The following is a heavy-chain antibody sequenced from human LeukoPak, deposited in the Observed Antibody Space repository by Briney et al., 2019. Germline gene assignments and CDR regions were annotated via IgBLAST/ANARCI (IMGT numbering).Heavy chain of an antibody. CDR3: ARDHYTAMVPDY. V-gene: IGHV1-18*04. Sequence: GASVKVSCKASGYTLTGYCMHWVRQAPGQGLEWLGWISAYNGDTNYAQKLQGRVTMATDTSTSTAYMELRSLRSDDTAVYYCARDHYTAMVPDYWGQGTLVTVSS. J-gene: IGHJ4*02. CDR2: ISAYNGDT. D-gene: IGHD5-18*01. CDR1: GYTLTGYC.